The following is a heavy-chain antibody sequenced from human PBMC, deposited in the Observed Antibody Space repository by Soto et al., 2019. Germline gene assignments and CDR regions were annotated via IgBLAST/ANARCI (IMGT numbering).Heavy chain of an antibody. V-gene: IGHV4-59*08. D-gene: IGHD2-15*01. J-gene: IGHJ4*02. CDR2: IYYSGST. CDR1: GGPISSYY. CDR3: ARRYGGTFDY. Sequence: SETLSLICTVSGGPISSYYLIWIRQPPGKGLEWIGYIYYSGSTNYNPSLKSRVTISVDTSKNQFSLKLSSVTAADTAVYYCARRYGGTFDYWGQGTLVTVSS.